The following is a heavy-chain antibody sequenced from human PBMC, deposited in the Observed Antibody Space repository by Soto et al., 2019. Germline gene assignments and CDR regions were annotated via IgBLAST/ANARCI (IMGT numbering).Heavy chain of an antibody. D-gene: IGHD2-21*01. CDR2: IHHSGNT. CDR1: ARSISSYY. V-gene: IGHV4-34*01. J-gene: IGHJ4*02. Sequence: PPETLSLTCPVSARSISSYYWNWIRQPPGRGLEWIGAIHHSGNTTYNPSLKSRVTIPVNAPKNQFSLKGISVNAAATAVYYWASDARGYSSDTTKYYFDSWGRGTLVTSPQ. CDR3: ASDARGYSSDTTKYYFDS.